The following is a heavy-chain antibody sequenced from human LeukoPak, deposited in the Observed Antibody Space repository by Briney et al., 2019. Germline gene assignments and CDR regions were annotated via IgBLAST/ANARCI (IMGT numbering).Heavy chain of an antibody. Sequence: PSETLSLTCTVSGGSISSYYWSWIRQPPGKGLEWIGYIYYSGSTNYNPSLKSRVTISVDTSKNQFSLKLSSVTAADTAVYCCARSPDYGGNYDAFDIWGQGTMATVSS. CDR1: GGSISSYY. J-gene: IGHJ3*02. CDR2: IYYSGST. D-gene: IGHD4-23*01. CDR3: ARSPDYGGNYDAFDI. V-gene: IGHV4-59*08.